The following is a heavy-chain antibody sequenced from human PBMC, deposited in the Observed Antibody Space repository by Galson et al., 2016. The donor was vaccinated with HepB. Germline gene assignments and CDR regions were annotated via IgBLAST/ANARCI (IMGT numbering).Heavy chain of an antibody. V-gene: IGHV3-23*01. CDR2: ISTSGGST. D-gene: IGHD1-26*01. Sequence: SLRLSCAASGFAFSVCGMTWVRQAPRKGLEWVAAISTSGGSTDYADSVKGRFTISRDNSKNMLYLQMNSLRVGDTALYYCAKGTTRLGDNWGQGILVTVSS. CDR3: AKGTTRLGDN. CDR1: GFAFSVCG. J-gene: IGHJ4*02.